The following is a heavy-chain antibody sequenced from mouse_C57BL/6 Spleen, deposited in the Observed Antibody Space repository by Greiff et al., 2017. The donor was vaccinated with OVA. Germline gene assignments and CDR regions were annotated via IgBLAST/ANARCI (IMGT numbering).Heavy chain of an antibody. J-gene: IGHJ2*01. CDR1: GFTFSDYY. D-gene: IGHD1-1*01. V-gene: IGHV5-16*01. CDR3: AREGEYYGSSPLDD. Sequence: EVQLVESEGGLVQPGRSMKLSCTASGFTFSDYYMAWVRQVPEKGLEWVANINYDGSSTYYLDSLKSRFIISRDNAKNILYLQMSSLNSEDTATYYCAREGEYYGSSPLDDWGKGTTLTVSS. CDR2: INYDGSST.